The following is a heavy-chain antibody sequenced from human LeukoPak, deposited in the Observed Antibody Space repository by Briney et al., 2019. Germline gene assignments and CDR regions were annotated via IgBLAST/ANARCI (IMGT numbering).Heavy chain of an antibody. V-gene: IGHV3-7*01. CDR1: GFTFSSYW. J-gene: IGHJ4*02. CDR3: ARASSSGWRGFDY. D-gene: IGHD6-19*01. CDR2: IKQDGSGK. Sequence: GGSLRLSCAASGFTFSSYWMSWVRQAPGKGLEWVANIKQDGSGKYYVDSVKGRFTTSRDNAKNSLYLQMNSLRAEDTAVYYCARASSSGWRGFDYWGQGTLVTVSS.